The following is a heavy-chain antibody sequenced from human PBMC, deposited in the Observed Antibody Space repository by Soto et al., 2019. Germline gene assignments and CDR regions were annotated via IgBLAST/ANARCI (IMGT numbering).Heavy chain of an antibody. CDR3: AKQATGGYSYGYYFDY. V-gene: IGHV4-61*01. D-gene: IGHD5-18*01. J-gene: IGHJ4*02. CDR1: GGSVSSGTYY. Sequence: PSETLSLTCTVSGGSVSSGTYYWSWIRQPPGKGLEWIGYIYYSGSTNYNPSLTSRVTISVDTSKNQFFLKLSSVTAADTAVYYCAKQATGGYSYGYYFDYWGQGILVTVSS. CDR2: IYYSGST.